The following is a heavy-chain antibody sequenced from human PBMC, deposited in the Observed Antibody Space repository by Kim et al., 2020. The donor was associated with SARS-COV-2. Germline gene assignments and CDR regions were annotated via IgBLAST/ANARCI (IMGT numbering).Heavy chain of an antibody. V-gene: IGHV3-7*01. CDR2: IKQAGSEK. J-gene: IGHJ3*02. Sequence: GGSLRLSCAASGFTFSSYWLSWVRQAPGKGLEWVASIKQAGSEKYYVDSVKGRFTISRDNAKNSLYLQMNSLRAEDTAVYYCARAWRAFDIWGQGTMVTVPS. CDR1: GFTFSSYW. CDR3: ARAWRAFDI. D-gene: IGHD3-3*01.